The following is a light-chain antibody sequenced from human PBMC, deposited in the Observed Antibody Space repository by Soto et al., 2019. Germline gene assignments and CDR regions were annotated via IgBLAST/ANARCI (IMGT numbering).Light chain of an antibody. CDR3: TSYACGNNG. Sequence: QSALTQPPSASGSPGQSVTISCTGTSSDVGGYNYVSWYQQHPGKVPKLMVYEVNKRPSGVPDRYSGSKSGNTASLTVSGIQAEDDADYYCTSYACGNNGFGTGTKLTVL. V-gene: IGLV2-8*01. CDR2: EVN. CDR1: SSDVGGYNY. J-gene: IGLJ1*01.